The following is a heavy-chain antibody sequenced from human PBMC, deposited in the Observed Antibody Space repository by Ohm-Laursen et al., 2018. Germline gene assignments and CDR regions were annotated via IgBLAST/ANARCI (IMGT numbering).Heavy chain of an antibody. Sequence: GTLSLTCAVSGYSISSGYYWGWIRQPPGKGLEWIGSISHCGSTTYNSSLRSRVTISLDTSRNQFSLRLSSVTAADTPVYYCARLGKSRGTDYWGQGALVTVSS. J-gene: IGHJ4*02. V-gene: IGHV4-38-2*01. CDR3: ARLGKSRGTDY. CDR2: ISHCGST. D-gene: IGHD7-27*01. CDR1: GYSISSGYY.